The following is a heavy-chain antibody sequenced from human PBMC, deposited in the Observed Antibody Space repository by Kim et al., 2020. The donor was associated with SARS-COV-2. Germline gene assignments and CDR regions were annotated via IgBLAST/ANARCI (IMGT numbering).Heavy chain of an antibody. CDR1: GGSISSYY. CDR2: IYYSGST. Sequence: SETLSLTCTVSGGSISSYYWSWIRQPPGKGLEWIGYIYYSGSTNYNPSLKSRVTISVDTSKNQFSLKLSSVTAADTAVYYCARGGSGSYPTGAFDIWGQGTMVTVSS. V-gene: IGHV4-59*01. D-gene: IGHD1-26*01. CDR3: ARGGSGSYPTGAFDI. J-gene: IGHJ3*02.